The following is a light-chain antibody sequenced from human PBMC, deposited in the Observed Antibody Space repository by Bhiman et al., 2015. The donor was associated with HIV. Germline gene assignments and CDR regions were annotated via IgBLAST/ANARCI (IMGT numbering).Light chain of an antibody. V-gene: IGLV3-1*01. CDR2: QDS. J-gene: IGLJ1*01. CDR1: KLGNKY. Sequence: SYELTQPPSVSVSPGQTASITCSGDKLGNKYASWYQQKARQSPVLVIYQDSKRPSGIPERFSGSNSGNTATLTISGTQPMDEADYYCQAWDSNTEVFGTGTKVTVL. CDR3: QAWDSNTEV.